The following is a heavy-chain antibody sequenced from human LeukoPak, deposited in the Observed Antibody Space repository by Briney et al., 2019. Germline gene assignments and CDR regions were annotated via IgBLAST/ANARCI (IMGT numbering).Heavy chain of an antibody. CDR2: ISSSGSTI. Sequence: GGSLRLSCAASGFTFSSYTMHWVRQAPGKGLEWVSYISSSGSTIYYADSVKGRFTISRDNAKNSLYLQMNSLRAEDTAVYYCAREITMVRGVIITYYFDYWGQGTLVTVSS. CDR1: GFTFSSYT. D-gene: IGHD3-10*01. V-gene: IGHV3-48*04. J-gene: IGHJ4*02. CDR3: AREITMVRGVIITYYFDY.